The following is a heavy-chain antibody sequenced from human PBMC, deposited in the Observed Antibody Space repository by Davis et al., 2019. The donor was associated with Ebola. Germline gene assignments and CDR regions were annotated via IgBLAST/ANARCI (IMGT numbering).Heavy chain of an antibody. J-gene: IGHJ1*01. CDR3: AKERSSWYMRAEYFQH. CDR2: INEDGRTT. CDR1: GFTFSTYW. V-gene: IGHV3-74*01. Sequence: GESLKISCKASGFTFSTYWMHWVRQAPGKGLEWVSRINEDGRTTNYAASVKGRFTISRDNTQSTLYLQMNSLRAEDTAVYYCAKERSSWYMRAEYFQHWGQGTLVTVSS. D-gene: IGHD6-13*01.